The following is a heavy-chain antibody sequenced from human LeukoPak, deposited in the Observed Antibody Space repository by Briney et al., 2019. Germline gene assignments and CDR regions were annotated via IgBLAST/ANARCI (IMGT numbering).Heavy chain of an antibody. Sequence: PGGSLRLSCAASGFTFSSYAMSWVRQAPGKGLEWVSAISGSGGSTYYADSVKGRFTISRDNSKNTLYLQMNSLRAEDTAVDYCAKDRFSSSLGPFDYWGQGTLVTVSS. CDR1: GFTFSSYA. D-gene: IGHD6-13*01. CDR2: ISGSGGST. V-gene: IGHV3-23*01. CDR3: AKDRFSSSLGPFDY. J-gene: IGHJ4*02.